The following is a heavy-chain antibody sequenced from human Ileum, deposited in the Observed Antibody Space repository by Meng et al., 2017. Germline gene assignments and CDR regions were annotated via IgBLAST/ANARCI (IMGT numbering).Heavy chain of an antibody. CDR1: GFTFSSTW. CDR3: TTGKDY. Sequence: EVEWVGFGGGLEKPGGSLRLSCAASGFTFSSTWMTWVRQAPGKGLEWVGRIKITTDAGTPDYAAPVKGRFTISINDSKNTLYLQMNSLKTEDTAVYYCTTGKDYWGQGTLVTVSS. CDR2: IKITTDAGTP. V-gene: IGHV3-15*01. J-gene: IGHJ4*02.